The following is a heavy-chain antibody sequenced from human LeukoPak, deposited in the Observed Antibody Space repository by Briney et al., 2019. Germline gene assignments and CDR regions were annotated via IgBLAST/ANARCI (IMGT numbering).Heavy chain of an antibody. V-gene: IGHV4-34*01. CDR1: GFIFSNYA. D-gene: IGHD2-15*01. Sequence: LRLSCAASGFIFSNYAMNWIRQPPGKGLEWIGEINHSGSTNYNPSLKSRVTISVDTSKNQFSLKLSSVTAADTAVYYCARVGCSGGSCYPYYYYGMDVWGQGTTVTVSS. J-gene: IGHJ6*02. CDR3: ARVGCSGGSCYPYYYYGMDV. CDR2: INHSGST.